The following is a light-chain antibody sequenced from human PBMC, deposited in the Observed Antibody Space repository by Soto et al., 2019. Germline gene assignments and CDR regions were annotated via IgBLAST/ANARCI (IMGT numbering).Light chain of an antibody. CDR3: QQYNSYPYT. J-gene: IGKJ2*01. CDR2: DAS. V-gene: IGKV1-5*01. CDR1: QSIVTW. Sequence: DIQMTQSPSTLSASVGDTVSITCRASQSIVTWLAWYQQTPGKAPKLLIYDASTLESGVPSRFSGSGSETEFTLTITSLQPEDFATYYCQQYNSYPYTFGQGTKVDIK.